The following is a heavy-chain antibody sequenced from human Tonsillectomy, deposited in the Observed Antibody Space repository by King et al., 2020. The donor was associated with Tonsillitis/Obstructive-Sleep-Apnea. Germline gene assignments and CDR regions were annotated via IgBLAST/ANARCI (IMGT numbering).Heavy chain of an antibody. J-gene: IGHJ4*02. CDR1: GFTFSSYG. CDR3: AKARGYGDNFDY. Sequence: VQLVESGGGVVQPGRSLRLSCAASGFTFSSYGMHWVRQAPGKGLEWVAVISYDGSNKYYADSVKGRFTISRDNSKNTLYLQMNSLRAEDTAVYYCAKARGYGDNFDYWGQGTLVTVSS. D-gene: IGHD4-17*01. V-gene: IGHV3-30*18. CDR2: ISYDGSNK.